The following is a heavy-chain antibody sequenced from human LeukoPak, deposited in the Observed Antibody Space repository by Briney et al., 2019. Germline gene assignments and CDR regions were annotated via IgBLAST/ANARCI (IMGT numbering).Heavy chain of an antibody. CDR1: GGSISSSSYY. J-gene: IGHJ4*02. CDR2: IYYSGST. D-gene: IGHD1-1*01. CDR3: ARDWQGTYNRYYFDY. V-gene: IGHV4-39*07. Sequence: PSEALSLTCTVSGGSISSSSYYWGWIRQPPGTGLEWIGSIYYSGSTYYNPSLKSRVTISVDTSKNQFSLKLSSVTAADTAVYYCARDWQGTYNRYYFDYWGQGTLVTVSS.